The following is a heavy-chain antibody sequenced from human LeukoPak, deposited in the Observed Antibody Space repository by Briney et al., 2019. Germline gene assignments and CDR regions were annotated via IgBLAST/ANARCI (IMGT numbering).Heavy chain of an antibody. CDR2: ISGDGGST. CDR1: GFTFDDYA. D-gene: IGHD6-13*01. V-gene: IGHV3-43*02. J-gene: IGHJ6*03. CDR3: AKAGYGSSWYRYYYYYMDV. Sequence: PGGSLRPSCAASGFTFDDYAMHWVRQAPGKGLEWVSLISGDGGSTYYADSVKGRFTISRDNSKNSLYLQMNSLRTEDTALYYCAKAGYGSSWYRYYYYYMDVWGKGTTVTVSS.